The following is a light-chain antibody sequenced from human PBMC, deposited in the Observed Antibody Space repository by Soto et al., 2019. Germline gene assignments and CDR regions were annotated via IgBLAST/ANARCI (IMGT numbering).Light chain of an antibody. V-gene: IGLV2-8*01. CDR2: EVS. CDR1: SSDVGGYNY. CDR3: SSYAGSTYMV. J-gene: IGLJ2*01. Sequence: QSVLTQPPSASGSPGQSVTISCTGTSSDVGGYNYVSWYQQHPGKAPKLMIYEVSKRPSGVPDRFSGSKSGNTASLTVSGLQAEDEADYYCSSYAGSTYMVFGGGTKLTVL.